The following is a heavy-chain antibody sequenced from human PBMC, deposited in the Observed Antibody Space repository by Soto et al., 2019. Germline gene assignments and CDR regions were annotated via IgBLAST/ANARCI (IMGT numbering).Heavy chain of an antibody. CDR2: IYWDDDR. CDR3: AQLVVEEAGTFAY. J-gene: IGHJ4*02. D-gene: IGHD6-13*01. CDR1: GFSVTTSGVG. Sequence: ITLKESGPTLVKPTQTLTLTCTLSGFSVTTSGVGVGWIRQPPGTALEWLALIYWDDDRRYSPALKSRLTNTMDASNNQVVRTVTNMDPVDTATYYCAQLVVEEAGTFAYWGQGTLVTVSS. V-gene: IGHV2-5*02.